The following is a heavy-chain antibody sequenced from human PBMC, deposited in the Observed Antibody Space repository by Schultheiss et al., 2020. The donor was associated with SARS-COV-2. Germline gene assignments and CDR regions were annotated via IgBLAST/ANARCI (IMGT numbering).Heavy chain of an antibody. J-gene: IGHJ6*02. CDR2: INHSGST. Sequence: SETLSLTCAVYGGSFSGYYWSWIRQPPGKGLEWIGEINHSGSTNYNPSLKSRVTISVDTSTNQFSLRLSSVTAADTAVYYCARAVARTNYGMDVWGQGTSVTVSS. CDR3: ARAVARTNYGMDV. D-gene: IGHD6-19*01. CDR1: GGSFSGYY. V-gene: IGHV4-34*01.